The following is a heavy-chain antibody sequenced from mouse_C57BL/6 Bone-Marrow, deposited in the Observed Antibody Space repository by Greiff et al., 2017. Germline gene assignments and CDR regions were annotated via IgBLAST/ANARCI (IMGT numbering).Heavy chain of an antibody. J-gene: IGHJ4*01. D-gene: IGHD1-1*01. CDR1: GFSLTSYG. CDR2: IWRGGST. Sequence: VQLKESGPGLVQPSQSLSITCTVSGFSLTSYGVHWVRQSPGKGLEWLGVIWRGGSTDYNAAFMSRLSITKDNSKSQVFFKMNSLQADDTAIYYCAIYYYGSSPYAMDYWGQGTSVTVSS. V-gene: IGHV2-5*01. CDR3: AIYYYGSSPYAMDY.